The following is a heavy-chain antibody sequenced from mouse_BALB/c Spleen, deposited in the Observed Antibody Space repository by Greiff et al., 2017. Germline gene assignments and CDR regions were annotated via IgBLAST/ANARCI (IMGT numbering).Heavy chain of an antibody. Sequence: VQLKESGGGLVQPGGSLRLSCATSGFTFTDYYMSWVRQPPGKALEWLGFIRNKANGYTTEYSASVKGRFTISRDNSQSILYLQMNTLRAEDSATYYCASPSLYYAMDYWGQGTSVTVSS. CDR3: ASPSLYYAMDY. J-gene: IGHJ4*01. V-gene: IGHV7-3*02. CDR2: IRNKANGYTT. CDR1: GFTFTDYY.